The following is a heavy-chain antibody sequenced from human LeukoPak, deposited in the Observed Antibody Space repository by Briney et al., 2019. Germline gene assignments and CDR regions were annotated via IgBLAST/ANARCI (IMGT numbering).Heavy chain of an antibody. J-gene: IGHJ4*02. CDR3: ARVEQQLVIFDY. CDR2: ISAYNGNA. V-gene: IGHV1-18*01. Sequence: ASVKVSCKASGHTFTSYGISWVRQAPGQGLEWMGWISAYNGNANYAQKLQGRVTMTTDTSTSTAYMELRSLRSDDTAVYYCARVEQQLVIFDYWGQGTLVTVSS. CDR1: GHTFTSYG. D-gene: IGHD6-13*01.